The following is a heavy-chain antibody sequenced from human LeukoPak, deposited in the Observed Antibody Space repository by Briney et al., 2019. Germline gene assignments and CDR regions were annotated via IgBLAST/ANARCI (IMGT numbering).Heavy chain of an antibody. V-gene: IGHV3-9*01. J-gene: IGHJ3*02. CDR2: ISWNSGSI. Sequence: ALRLPCAASGFTFDDYAMHWVRQAPGKGLEWVPGISWNSGSIGYADSVKGRFTIPRDNAKNSLYLQMNSLRAEDTALYYCAKGGRVLLWFGEKPGAFDIWGQGTMVTVSS. CDR3: AKGGRVLLWFGEKPGAFDI. D-gene: IGHD3-10*01. CDR1: GFTFDDYA.